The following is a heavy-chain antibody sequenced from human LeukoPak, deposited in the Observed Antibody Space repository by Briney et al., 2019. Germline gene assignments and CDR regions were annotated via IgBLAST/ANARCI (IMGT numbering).Heavy chain of an antibody. CDR2: INLKSGGT. V-gene: IGHV1-2*06. Sequence: ASVKVSCKASAYTFTDYYMHWVRQAPGQGLEWMGRINLKSGGTNYAQKFQGRFTLTRDTSISTAYMDLTSLRSDDTAVYYCAREPTFWSVPDHWGQGTLVTVSS. D-gene: IGHD3-3*01. J-gene: IGHJ4*02. CDR1: AYTFTDYY. CDR3: AREPTFWSVPDH.